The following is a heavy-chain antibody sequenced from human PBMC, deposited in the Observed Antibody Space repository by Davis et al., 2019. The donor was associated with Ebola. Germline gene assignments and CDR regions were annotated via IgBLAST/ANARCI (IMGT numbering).Heavy chain of an antibody. CDR1: GFIVSDKY. Sequence: GGSLRLSCAASGFIVSDKYMSWVRQAPGKGLEWVANIKTDGSEEHYVDSVKGRFSMSRDNAKNSLSLQLDSLRDEDTAVYYCARWGLRGNYDSWSGSDYYFDYWGQGTLVIVSS. CDR2: IKTDGSEE. J-gene: IGHJ4*02. V-gene: IGHV3-7*01. D-gene: IGHD3-3*01. CDR3: ARWGLRGNYDSWSGSDYYFDY.